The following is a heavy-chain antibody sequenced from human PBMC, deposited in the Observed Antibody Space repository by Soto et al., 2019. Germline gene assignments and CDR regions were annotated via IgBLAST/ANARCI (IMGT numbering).Heavy chain of an antibody. CDR3: ARDRWIQLWTDY. CDR2: ISYDGSNK. D-gene: IGHD5-18*01. J-gene: IGHJ4*02. V-gene: IGHV3-30-3*01. CDR1: GFTFSSYA. Sequence: ESGGGVVQPGRSLRLSCAASGFTFSSYAMHWVRQAPGKGLEWVAVISYDGSNKYYADSVKGRFTISRDNSKNTLYLQMNSLRAEDTAVYYCARDRWIQLWTDYWGQGTLVTVSS.